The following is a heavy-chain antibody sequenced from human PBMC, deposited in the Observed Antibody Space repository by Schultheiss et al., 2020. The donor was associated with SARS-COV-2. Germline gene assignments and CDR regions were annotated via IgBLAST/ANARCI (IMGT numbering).Heavy chain of an antibody. D-gene: IGHD3-3*01. CDR1: GFTFSSYG. J-gene: IGHJ6*02. CDR2: IWYDGSNK. V-gene: IGHV3-33*01. Sequence: GESLKISCAASGFTFSSYGMHWVRQAPGKGLEWVAVIWYDGSNKYYADSVKGRFTISRDNSKNTLYLQMNSLRAEDTAVYYCARELRFLEWSIAYYYYGMDVWGQGTTVTVSS. CDR3: ARELRFLEWSIAYYYYGMDV.